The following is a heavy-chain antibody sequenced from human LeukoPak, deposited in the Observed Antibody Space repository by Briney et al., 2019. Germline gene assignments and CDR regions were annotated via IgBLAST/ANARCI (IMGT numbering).Heavy chain of an antibody. V-gene: IGHV3-23*01. CDR2: ISHLSHDT. J-gene: IGHJ4*02. CDR3: TKAYHSSAWSVIDN. CDR1: GFTFRSFA. Sequence: PGGSLRLSCVASGFTFRSFAMNWVRQPPGRALEWVSSISHLSHDTSYAASVEGRFTISRDNSRDTLFLQMSSLSAEDTARYYCTKAYHSSAWSVIDNWGRGTLVTVSS. D-gene: IGHD6-19*01.